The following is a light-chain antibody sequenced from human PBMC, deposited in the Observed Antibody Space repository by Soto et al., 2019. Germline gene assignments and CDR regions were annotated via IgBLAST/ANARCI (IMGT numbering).Light chain of an antibody. CDR3: QSYDSSLSGVI. J-gene: IGLJ2*01. Sequence: QAVVTQPPSASGTPGQRVTISCSGTSSNIGTYTVNWYQQLPGTAPKLLIYTDYQRPSGVPDRFSGSKSGTSASLAITGLQAEDEADYYCQSYDSSLSGVIFGGGTKLTVL. CDR1: SSNIGTYT. V-gene: IGLV1-44*01. CDR2: TDY.